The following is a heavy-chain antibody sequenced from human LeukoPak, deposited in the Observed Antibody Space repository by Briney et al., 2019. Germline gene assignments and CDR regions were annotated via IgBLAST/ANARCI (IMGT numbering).Heavy chain of an antibody. CDR3: ARSRGAFDI. V-gene: IGHV3-21*01. CDR1: GFTFSSYS. Sequence: GGSLRLSCAASGFTFSSYSINWVRQAPGKGLEYVSSITSSSNYIYYADSVKGRFTISRDNTKNSLYLQMNSLRAEDTAVYYRARSRGAFDIWGQGTLVTVSS. CDR2: ITSSSNYI. J-gene: IGHJ3*02.